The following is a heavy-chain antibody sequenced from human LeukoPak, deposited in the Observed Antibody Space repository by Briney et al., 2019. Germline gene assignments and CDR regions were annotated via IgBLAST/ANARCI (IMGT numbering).Heavy chain of an antibody. V-gene: IGHV3-7*01. J-gene: IGHJ4*02. CDR2: IKQDGSEK. D-gene: IGHD3-10*01. CDR1: GFTFSSYW. Sequence: GGSLRLSCAASGFTFSSYWMSWVRKAPGKGLEWVVNIKQDGSEKYYVDAVKGRFTISRDNAKTSLYLQMNSLRAEDTAVYYCAREKILLMVRGVIITRHRGVVDYWGQGTLVTVSS. CDR3: AREKILLMVRGVIITRHRGVVDY.